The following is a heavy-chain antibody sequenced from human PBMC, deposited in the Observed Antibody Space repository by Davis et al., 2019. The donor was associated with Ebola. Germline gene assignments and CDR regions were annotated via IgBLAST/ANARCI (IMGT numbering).Heavy chain of an antibody. V-gene: IGHV4-59*08. J-gene: IGHJ4*02. CDR1: GGYISGYY. Sequence: MPGGSLRLSCTVSGGYISGYYWSWIRQPPGKGLEWIGNLYHGGGTNYSPSLKSRLTISVDTSKNQFSLKLSSVTAADTAVYYCARRRFLEWPEINWGQGTLVTVSS. D-gene: IGHD3-3*01. CDR2: LYHGGGT. CDR3: ARRRFLEWPEIN.